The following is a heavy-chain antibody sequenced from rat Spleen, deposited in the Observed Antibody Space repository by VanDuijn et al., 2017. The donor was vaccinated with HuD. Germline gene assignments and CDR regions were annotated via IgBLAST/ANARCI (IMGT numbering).Heavy chain of an antibody. D-gene: IGHD1-4*01. CDR2: IWAGGNT. Sequence: VQLKESGPGLVQPARTLSLTCTVSGFSLTSYHISWVRQPPGKRLEWMGTIWAGGNTNYNSAVQSRLSISRDTSKSQVFLKMNSLQTEDTAMYFCASNYPGHGGYWGQGVMVTVSS. J-gene: IGHJ2*01. CDR3: ASNYPGHGGY. V-gene: IGHV2-16*01. CDR1: GFSLTSYH.